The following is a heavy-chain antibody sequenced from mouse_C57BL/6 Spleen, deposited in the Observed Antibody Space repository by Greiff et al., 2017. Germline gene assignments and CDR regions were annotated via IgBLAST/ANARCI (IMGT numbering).Heavy chain of an antibody. Sequence: EVQLVESGTVLARPGASVKMSCKTSGYTFTSYWMHWVKQRPGQGLEWIGAIYPGNSDTSYNQKFKGKAKLTAVTSASTAYMELSSLTSEDSAVDYCTKDCGSSPAWFAYWGQGTLVTVSA. V-gene: IGHV1-5*01. J-gene: IGHJ3*01. D-gene: IGHD1-1*01. CDR2: IYPGNSDT. CDR3: TKDCGSSPAWFAY. CDR1: GYTFTSYW.